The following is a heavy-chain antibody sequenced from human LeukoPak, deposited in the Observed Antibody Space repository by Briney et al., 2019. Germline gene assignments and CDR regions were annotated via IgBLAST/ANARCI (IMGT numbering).Heavy chain of an antibody. CDR2: IFSNDEK. V-gene: IGHV2-26*01. D-gene: IGHD6-19*01. CDR3: ARDIAVAVPFDY. J-gene: IGHJ4*02. CDR1: GFSLSNARMG. Sequence: SGPVLVKPTETLTLTCTVSGFSLSNARMGVSWIRQPPGKALEWLAHIFSNDEKSYSTSLKSRLTISKDTSKSQVVLTMTNIDPMDTATYYCARDIAVAVPFDYWGQGTLVTVSS.